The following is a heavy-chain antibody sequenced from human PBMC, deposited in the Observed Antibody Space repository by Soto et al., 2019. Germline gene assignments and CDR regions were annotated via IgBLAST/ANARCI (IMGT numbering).Heavy chain of an antibody. CDR1: GGSISSYY. Sequence: SETLSLTCTVAGGSISSYYWSWIRQPPGKGLECIGYIYDSGSTNYKPSLKTLVTISINTSKNQYALKLGSVTAADTGVYCCARVPGSYYVVWGQGTLFTVSS. J-gene: IGHJ4*02. CDR2: IYDSGST. V-gene: IGHV4-59*01. D-gene: IGHD2-15*01. CDR3: ARVPGSYYVV.